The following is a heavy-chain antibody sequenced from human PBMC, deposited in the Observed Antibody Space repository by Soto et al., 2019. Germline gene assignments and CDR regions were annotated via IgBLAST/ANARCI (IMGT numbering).Heavy chain of an antibody. V-gene: IGHV3-30*19. CDR1: GFKFSRFG. CDR2: ISYDGSNK. CDR3: ARDQVYEWNDNFYYGMDV. J-gene: IGHJ6*02. D-gene: IGHD1-20*01. Sequence: QVQLVESGGGVVQPGRSLRLSCAPSGFKFSRFGMHWVRQAPGKGLEWVALISYDGSNKYYADSVQGRFTISRDNSRSTLYLQMSSLRAEDTAVYYCARDQVYEWNDNFYYGMDVWGQGTTVTVSS.